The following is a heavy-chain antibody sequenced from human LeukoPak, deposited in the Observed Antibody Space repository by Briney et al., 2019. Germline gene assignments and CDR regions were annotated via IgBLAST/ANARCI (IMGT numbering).Heavy chain of an antibody. CDR2: TRFDGSIK. Sequence: PGRSLRLSCGVSGFIFSDYGFHWVRQAPGKGLEWVAVTRFDGSIKQYADSVKGRFTISRDDSKNTLYLQMNFLKSEDTAVYYCARWGGTRQYYFDYWGKGTLVTVSS. CDR1: GFIFSDYG. CDR3: ARWGGTRQYYFDY. V-gene: IGHV3-33*01. J-gene: IGHJ4*02. D-gene: IGHD1-1*01.